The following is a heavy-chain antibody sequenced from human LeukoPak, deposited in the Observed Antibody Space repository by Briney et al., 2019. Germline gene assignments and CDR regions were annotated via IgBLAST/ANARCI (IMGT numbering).Heavy chain of an antibody. Sequence: PGGSLRLSCAASGFIFDDYAMHWVRQAPGKGLEWVSGISWNSVYIDYAASVKGRFTISRDNAKNFLYLQMDSLRVEDTALYYCAKARSRIGLVREVFHHWGQGTLVTVSS. V-gene: IGHV3-9*01. J-gene: IGHJ4*02. CDR2: ISWNSVYI. CDR3: AKARSRIGLVREVFHH. CDR1: GFIFDDYA. D-gene: IGHD3-10*01.